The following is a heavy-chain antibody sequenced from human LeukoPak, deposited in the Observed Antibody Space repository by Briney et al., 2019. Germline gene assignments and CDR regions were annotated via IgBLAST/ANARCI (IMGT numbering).Heavy chain of an antibody. CDR3: GTKVIRGNSGDDYDD. V-gene: IGHV3-30*03. D-gene: IGHD5-12*01. Sequence: SGGSLRLSCAASGVTFSSYGMHWVRQAPGKGLEWVALISSDGNDKLYGDSVKGRFTISRDDSKSTLYLQMNSLRAEGTAGWEGGTKVIRGNSGDDYDDWGQGTLVTVSS. CDR1: GVTFSSYG. CDR2: ISSDGNDK. J-gene: IGHJ4*02.